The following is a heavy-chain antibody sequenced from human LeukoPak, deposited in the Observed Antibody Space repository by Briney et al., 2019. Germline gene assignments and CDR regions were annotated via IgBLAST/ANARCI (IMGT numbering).Heavy chain of an antibody. CDR1: GGSINRDNW. D-gene: IGHD3-22*01. J-gene: IGHJ5*02. V-gene: IGHV4-4*02. CDR2: VYYTGNT. CDR3: ARDWDGRDSDRSGYYPRWFDP. Sequence: PSGTLSLTCAVSGGSINRDNWWTWVRQPPGKGLEWIGEVYYTGNTHYNPSLQSRVTISVDKSKNQSSLDLSSVTAADTAVYYCARDWDGRDSDRSGYYPRWFDPWGQGTLVTVSS.